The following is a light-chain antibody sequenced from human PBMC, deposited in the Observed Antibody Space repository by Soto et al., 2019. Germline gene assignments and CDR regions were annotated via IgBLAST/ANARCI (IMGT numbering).Light chain of an antibody. Sequence: DIQMTQSPSSLSASVGDTVTVTCRASQSVVTYLNWYQQKPGKAPELLIYGASSLQSGVPSGFSGSGSRSDFTLTIKGLQPEDFATYYCQQSYRSPYTFGQGTKVDIK. CDR2: GAS. CDR1: QSVVTY. CDR3: QQSYRSPYT. J-gene: IGKJ2*01. V-gene: IGKV1-39*01.